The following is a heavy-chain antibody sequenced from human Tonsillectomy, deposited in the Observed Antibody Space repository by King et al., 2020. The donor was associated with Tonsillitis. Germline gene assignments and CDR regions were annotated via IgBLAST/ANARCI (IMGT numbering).Heavy chain of an antibody. CDR2: IYYSGST. J-gene: IGHJ4*02. CDR3: AGYSGYDAALDY. D-gene: IGHD5-12*01. Sequence: QLQESGPGLVKPSQTLSLTCTVSGGSISSGGYYWSLIRQHPGKGLEWIGYIYYSGSTYYNPSLMSRVTITLDTSKNQFSLKLSSVTAADTAVYYCAGYSGYDAALDYWGQGTLVTVSS. V-gene: IGHV4-31*03. CDR1: GGSISSGGYY.